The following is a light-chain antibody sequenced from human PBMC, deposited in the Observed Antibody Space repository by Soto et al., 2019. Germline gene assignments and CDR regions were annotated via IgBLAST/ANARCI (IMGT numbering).Light chain of an antibody. CDR1: HDIGTY. CDR3: QQVDSVPLT. V-gene: IGKV1-33*01. J-gene: IGKJ4*01. CDR2: DTS. Sequence: DVQMTQSPSSLSASVGDRVTITCQASHDIGTYLNWYQHKPGKAPKLLIFDTSHLATGVPARFSGGGSDTYFTFTITNLQPEDFAVYYCQQVDSVPLTFGGGTHVEI.